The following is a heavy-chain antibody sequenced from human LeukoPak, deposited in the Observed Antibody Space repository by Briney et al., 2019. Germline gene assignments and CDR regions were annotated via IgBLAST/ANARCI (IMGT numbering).Heavy chain of an antibody. CDR3: AMDLRFLEWLSDY. V-gene: IGHV3-30*02. CDR2: IRYDGSNK. Sequence: GGSLRLYCAASGFTFSSYGMHWVRQAPGKGLEWVAFIRYDGSNKYYADSVKGRFTISRDNSKNTLYLQMNSLRAEDTAVYYCAMDLRFLEWLSDYWGQGTLVTVSS. D-gene: IGHD3-3*01. J-gene: IGHJ4*02. CDR1: GFTFSSYG.